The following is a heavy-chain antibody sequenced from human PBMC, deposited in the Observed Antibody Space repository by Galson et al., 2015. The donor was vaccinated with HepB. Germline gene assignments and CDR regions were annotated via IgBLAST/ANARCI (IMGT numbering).Heavy chain of an antibody. CDR3: ARRSSGHIDY. CDR2: ICPGDSDT. V-gene: IGHV5-51*03. CDR1: GYTFTSYW. J-gene: IGHJ4*02. D-gene: IGHD6-19*01. Sequence: QSGAEVKKPGESLKISCKGSGYTFTSYWIGRVRQLPGKGLEWMGIICPGDSDTRYSPSFQGQVTISADKSIGTAYLQWSSLKASDTAIYYCARRSSGHIDYWGQGTLVTVSS.